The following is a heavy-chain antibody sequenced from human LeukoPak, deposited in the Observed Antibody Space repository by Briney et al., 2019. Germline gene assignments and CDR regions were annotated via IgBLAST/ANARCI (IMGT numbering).Heavy chain of an antibody. CDR2: ISSSSSYI. V-gene: IGHV3-21*01. CDR3: ARDRGTAFDY. J-gene: IGHJ4*02. D-gene: IGHD3-10*01. Sequence: PGGSLRLSCAASGFTFSSYSINWVRQAPGKGLEWVSSISSSSSYIYYAASVKGRFTISRDNAKNSLYLQMNSLRAEDTAVYYCARDRGTAFDYWGQGTLVTVSS. CDR1: GFTFSSYS.